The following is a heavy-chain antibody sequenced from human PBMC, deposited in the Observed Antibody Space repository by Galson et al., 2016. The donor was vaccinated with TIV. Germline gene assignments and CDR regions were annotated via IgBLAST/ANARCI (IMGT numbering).Heavy chain of an antibody. J-gene: IGHJ6*02. Sequence: SVKLSCKTSGDTFSAYPFNWVRQAPGQGLEWVGGFIPLVGTANYAQKVQGRVTITADESTSTLDMELSSLRSEDTAVYYCAKARNTAIDPYHYYSGMDVWGQGTTVIVSS. D-gene: IGHD5-18*01. CDR3: AKARNTAIDPYHYYSGMDV. CDR2: FIPLVGTA. V-gene: IGHV1-69*13. CDR1: GDTFSAYP.